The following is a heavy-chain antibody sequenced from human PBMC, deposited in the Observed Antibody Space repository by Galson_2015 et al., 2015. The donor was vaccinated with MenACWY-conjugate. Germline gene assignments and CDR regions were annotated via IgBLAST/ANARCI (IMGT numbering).Heavy chain of an antibody. CDR3: ARYRLDTSATTDF. Sequence: SLRLSCAASGFTSSNYAMSWVRQAPGKGLEWVSGISGRTGSTYYADSVKGRLTISRDNPKNTLYLQMNSLRVEDTAIYYCARYRLDTSATTDFWGQGTLVTVSS. J-gene: IGHJ4*02. CDR2: ISGRTGST. D-gene: IGHD6-19*01. V-gene: IGHV3-23*01. CDR1: GFTSSNYA.